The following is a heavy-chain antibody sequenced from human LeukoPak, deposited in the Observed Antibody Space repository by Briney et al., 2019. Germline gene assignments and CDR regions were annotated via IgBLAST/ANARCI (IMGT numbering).Heavy chain of an antibody. Sequence: ASVKVSCMASGYTFTSYGISWVRQAPGQGLEWMGWISAYNGNTNYAQRLQGRVIMTTDTSTSTAYMELRSLRSDDTAVYYCARGSYYDSSGYYSFYYYYYYMDVWGKGTTVTVSS. V-gene: IGHV1-18*01. CDR1: GYTFTSYG. CDR3: ARGSYYDSSGYYSFYYYYYYMDV. CDR2: ISAYNGNT. J-gene: IGHJ6*03. D-gene: IGHD3-22*01.